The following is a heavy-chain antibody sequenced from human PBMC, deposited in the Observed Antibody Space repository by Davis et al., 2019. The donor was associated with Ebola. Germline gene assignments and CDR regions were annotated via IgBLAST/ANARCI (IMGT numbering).Heavy chain of an antibody. CDR1: GGSISSPF. D-gene: IGHD5/OR15-5a*01. Sequence: PSETLSLTCLVSGGSISSPFWTWIRQSPGKGLEWIGYIHSSGNTNYNPPFTSRVTVSLAASKSQSSLNLSSVTAADTAVYYCARGRHLSVSPFAYWGQGILVTVSP. CDR2: IHSSGNT. J-gene: IGHJ4*02. CDR3: ARGRHLSVSPFAY. V-gene: IGHV4-59*11.